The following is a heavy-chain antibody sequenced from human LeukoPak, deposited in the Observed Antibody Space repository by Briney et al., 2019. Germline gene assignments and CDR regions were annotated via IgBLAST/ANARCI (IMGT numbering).Heavy chain of an antibody. CDR2: IIPILGIA. V-gene: IGHV1-69*04. J-gene: IGHJ3*02. CDR3: ARDQPYYYDSSDAFDI. CDR1: GGTFSSYA. Sequence: GASVKVSCKASGGTFSSYAISWVRQAPGQGLEWMGRIIPILGIANYAQKFQGRVTITADKSTSTAYMELSSLRSEDTAVYYCARDQPYYYDSSDAFDIWGQGTMVTVSS. D-gene: IGHD3-22*01.